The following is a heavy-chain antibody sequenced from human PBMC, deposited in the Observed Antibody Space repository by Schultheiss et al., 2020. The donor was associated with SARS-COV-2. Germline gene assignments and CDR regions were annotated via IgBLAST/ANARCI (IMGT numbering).Heavy chain of an antibody. J-gene: IGHJ4*02. CDR3: ARAIVATTPLSLDYFDY. Sequence: GESLKISCQGSGYSFTVYWIAWVRQMPGKGLEWMGIIYPGDSDTRYSPSFQGQVTISVDKSISTAYLQWSSLKASDTAMYYCARAIVATTPLSLDYFDYWGQGTLVTVSS. D-gene: IGHD5-12*01. V-gene: IGHV5-51*01. CDR1: GYSFTVYW. CDR2: IYPGDSDT.